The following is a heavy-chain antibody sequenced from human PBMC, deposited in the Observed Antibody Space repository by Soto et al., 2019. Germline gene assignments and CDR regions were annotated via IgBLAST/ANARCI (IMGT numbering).Heavy chain of an antibody. J-gene: IGHJ5*02. CDR3: ARELHDYTPGWFDP. CDR1: GGSISSGGYS. Sequence: QLQLQESGSGLVKPSQTLSLTCAVSGGSISSGGYSWSWIRQPPGKGLEWIGYIYHSGSTYYNPSRKSRVTISVDRSKNQLSLKLSSVTAADTAVYYCARELHDYTPGWFDPWGQGTLVTVSS. V-gene: IGHV4-30-2*01. CDR2: IYHSGST. D-gene: IGHD4-4*01.